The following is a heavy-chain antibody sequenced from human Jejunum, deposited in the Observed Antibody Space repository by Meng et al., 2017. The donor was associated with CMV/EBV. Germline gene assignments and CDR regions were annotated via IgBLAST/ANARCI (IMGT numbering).Heavy chain of an antibody. Sequence: QSLLVQSGGEVQEPGDSVKVSCKASGYTFTNYGITWVRQAPGQGLEWMGWISAYNGNTNYAQTLQGRVTMTTDTSTSTAYMELGSLRSDDTAVYYCARGTPGRSYSDYWGQGTLVTVSS. J-gene: IGHJ4*02. CDR2: ISAYNGNT. V-gene: IGHV1-18*01. CDR1: GYTFTNYG. D-gene: IGHD3-10*01. CDR3: ARGTPGRSYSDY.